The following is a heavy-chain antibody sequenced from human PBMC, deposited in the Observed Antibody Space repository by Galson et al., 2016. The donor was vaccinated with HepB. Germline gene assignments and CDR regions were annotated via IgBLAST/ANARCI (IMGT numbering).Heavy chain of an antibody. CDR3: ANGRNYYDNSGYFAD. Sequence: SLRLSCAASGFIFTNYAMSWVRQAPGKGLERVSTLGGRGETFFYADSVKGRFTISRDNSKDAVFLQMNSLRAEDTAVYYCANGRNYYDNSGYFADWGQGTLVTVSS. CDR1: GFIFTNYA. D-gene: IGHD3-22*01. CDR2: LGGRGETF. V-gene: IGHV3-23*01. J-gene: IGHJ4*02.